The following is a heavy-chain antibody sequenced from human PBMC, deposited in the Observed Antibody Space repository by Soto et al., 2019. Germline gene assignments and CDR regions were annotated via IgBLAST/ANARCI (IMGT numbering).Heavy chain of an antibody. CDR3: AGIYSGSPGGTLRY. V-gene: IGHV4-31*03. CDR2: IYYSGST. D-gene: IGHD1-26*01. CDR1: GGSISSGGYY. J-gene: IGHJ4*02. Sequence: QVQLQESGPGLVKPSQTLSLTCTVSGGSISSGGYYWSWIRQHPGKGLAWIGYIYYSGSTYYNPSIKSRVTISVDTSKTQFSLKLSSVTAADTAVYYCAGIYSGSPGGTLRYWGQGTLVTVPS.